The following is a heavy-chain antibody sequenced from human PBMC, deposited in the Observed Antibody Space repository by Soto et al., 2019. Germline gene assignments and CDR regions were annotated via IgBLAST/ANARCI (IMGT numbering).Heavy chain of an antibody. CDR2: INPNSGGT. V-gene: IGHV1-2*02. CDR3: ARALGELLVFLD. Sequence: GASVKVSCSAPGYTFTGYYMHWVRQAPGQGLEWMGWINPNSGGTNYAQKFQGRVTMTRDTSISTAYMELSRLRSDDTAVYYCARALGELLVFLDWGQGTLVTVSS. D-gene: IGHD2-15*01. CDR1: GYTFTGYY. J-gene: IGHJ4*02.